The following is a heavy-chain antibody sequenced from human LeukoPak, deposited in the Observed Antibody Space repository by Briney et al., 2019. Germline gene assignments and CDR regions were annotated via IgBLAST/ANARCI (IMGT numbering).Heavy chain of an antibody. D-gene: IGHD6-13*01. CDR1: GGSISSYY. Sequence: SETLSLTCTVSGGSISSYYWSRIRQPPGKGLEWIGYIYYSGSTNYNPSLKSRVTISVDTSKNQFSLKLSSVTAADTAVYYCAREVSDSSSWYGSYYFDYWGQGTLVTVSS. V-gene: IGHV4-59*01. J-gene: IGHJ4*02. CDR2: IYYSGST. CDR3: AREVSDSSSWYGSYYFDY.